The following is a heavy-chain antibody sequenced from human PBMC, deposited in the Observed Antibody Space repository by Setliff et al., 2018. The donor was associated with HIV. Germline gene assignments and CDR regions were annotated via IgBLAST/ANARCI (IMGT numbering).Heavy chain of an antibody. Sequence: PSETLSLTCTVSGGSIGTHYWTWIRQPPGRGLEWIGYVDYTGLTVYNPSLKSRVAISMATSESQFSLRLSSVTATDTAVYYCARDRRDDYYLTAYFDSLGQGTVVTVSS. CDR3: ARDRRDDYYLTAYFDS. CDR2: VDYTGLT. CDR1: GGSIGTHY. J-gene: IGHJ4*02. D-gene: IGHD1-26*01. V-gene: IGHV4-59*11.